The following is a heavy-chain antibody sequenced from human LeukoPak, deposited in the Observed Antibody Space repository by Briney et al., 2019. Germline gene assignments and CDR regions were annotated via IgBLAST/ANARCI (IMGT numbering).Heavy chain of an antibody. CDR3: ARGGIVGATTV. D-gene: IGHD1-26*01. J-gene: IGHJ4*02. CDR1: GGSIRSSYYY. V-gene: IGHV4-39*01. CDR2: IYDSGST. Sequence: PSETLSLTCTVSGGSIRSSYYYWGWIRQPPGKGLEWIGSIYDSGSTYYNPSLKSRVTISVDTSKNQFSLKLNSVTAADTAVYYCARGGIVGATTVWGQGTLVTVSS.